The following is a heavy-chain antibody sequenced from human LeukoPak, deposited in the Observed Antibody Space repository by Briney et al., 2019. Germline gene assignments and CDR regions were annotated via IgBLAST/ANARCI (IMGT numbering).Heavy chain of an antibody. CDR1: GYTFTSYA. Sequence: SVKVSCKASGYTFTSYAISWVRQAPGQGLEWMGGIIPIFGTANYAQKFQGRVTITADESTSTAYMELSSLRSEDTAVYYCARRDTAMVYGMDVWGQGTTVTVSS. D-gene: IGHD5-18*01. V-gene: IGHV1-69*13. CDR2: IIPIFGTA. CDR3: ARRDTAMVYGMDV. J-gene: IGHJ6*02.